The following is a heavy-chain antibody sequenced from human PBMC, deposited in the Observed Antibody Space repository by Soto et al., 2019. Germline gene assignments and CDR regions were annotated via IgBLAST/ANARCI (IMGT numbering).Heavy chain of an antibody. V-gene: IGHV1-24*01. CDR3: ATTRYVETNNWFDP. J-gene: IGHJ5*02. D-gene: IGHD3-16*01. CDR2: FDPEDGET. Sequence: SVKVSCKVSGYTLTELSMHWVRQAPGKGLEWMGGFDPEDGETIYAQKFQGRVTMTEDTSTDTAYMDLSSLRSEGTAVYYCATTRYVETNNWFDPWGQGTLVTVSS. CDR1: GYTLTELS.